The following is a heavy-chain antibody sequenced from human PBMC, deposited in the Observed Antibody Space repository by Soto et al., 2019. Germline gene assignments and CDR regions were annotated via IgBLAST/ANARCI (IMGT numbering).Heavy chain of an antibody. V-gene: IGHV3-7*03. J-gene: IGHJ4*02. CDR3: SRENWFQDY. D-gene: IGHD3-10*01. Sequence: DVQLVESGGGLVQPGGSLRLSCAASGFTFSTYYMTWVRQAPGKGLEWVASIKNDGSEQYYVDSVKGRFTISRDNAKNSLYLQMNSLRGGDTALYYCSRENWFQDYWGQGTRVTVSS. CDR2: IKNDGSEQ. CDR1: GFTFSTYY.